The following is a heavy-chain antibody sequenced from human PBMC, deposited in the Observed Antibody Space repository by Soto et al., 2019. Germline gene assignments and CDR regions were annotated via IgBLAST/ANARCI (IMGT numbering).Heavy chain of an antibody. CDR3: ARSVAVPGARMDY. CDR2: VYYTGST. D-gene: IGHD6-19*01. V-gene: IGHV4-59*01. J-gene: IGHJ4*02. CDR1: GDCISRSY. Sequence: SETLSLNCSVCGDCISRSYWSWNRQSPGKGLEWLGYVYYTGSTNYSPSLRSRVSISVDTSKNEFSLRLSSVTAADTAVYFCARSVAVPGARMDYWGQGTQVTVSS.